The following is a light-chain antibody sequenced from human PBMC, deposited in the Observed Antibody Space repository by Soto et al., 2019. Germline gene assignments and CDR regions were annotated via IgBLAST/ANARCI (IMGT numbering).Light chain of an antibody. CDR2: AAS. V-gene: IGKV1-12*01. CDR3: QQADTFPLT. Sequence: DIQMSQSQCSVSASVGDRVTITCRASQGSSSWVAWYQQKPGKAPNLLIYAASSLQSGVPSRFSGSGSGTEFTLTISSLQPEDFASYYRQQADTFPLTFGGGTKVEIK. J-gene: IGKJ4*01. CDR1: QGSSSW.